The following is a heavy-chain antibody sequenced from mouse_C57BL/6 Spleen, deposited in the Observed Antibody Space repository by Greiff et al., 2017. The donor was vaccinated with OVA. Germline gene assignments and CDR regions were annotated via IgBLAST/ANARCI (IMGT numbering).Heavy chain of an antibody. CDR1: GYTFTDYE. J-gene: IGHJ3*01. V-gene: IGHV1-15*01. CDR3: TRGPLAY. CDR2: IDPETGGT. Sequence: VQLVESGAELVRPGASVTLSCKASGYTFTDYEMHWVKQTPVHGLEWIGAIDPETGGTAYNQKFKGKAILTADKSSSTAYMELRSLTSEDSAVYYCTRGPLAYWGQGTLVTVSA.